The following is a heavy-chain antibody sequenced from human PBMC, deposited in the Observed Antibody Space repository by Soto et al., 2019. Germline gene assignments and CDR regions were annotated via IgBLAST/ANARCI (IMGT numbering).Heavy chain of an antibody. J-gene: IGHJ4*02. D-gene: IGHD3-16*01. CDR3: AKSAGSNAYYPNDY. CDR1: GFTFSRYA. CDR2: ISGSISGSGVNT. Sequence: PGGSLRLSCAASGFTFSRYAMTWVRQAPGKGLEWVSTISGSISGSGVNTFYADSVKGRFTISRDNSKNTLYLQMNSLRAEDAAVYYCAKSAGSNAYYPNDYWGQGTLVTVSS. V-gene: IGHV3-23*01.